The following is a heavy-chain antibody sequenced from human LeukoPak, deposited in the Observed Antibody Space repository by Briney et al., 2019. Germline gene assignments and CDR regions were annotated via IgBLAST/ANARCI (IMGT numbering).Heavy chain of an antibody. Sequence: GGYLTLSCAASGFTFSSYSMNWVRQAPGQGLEWVSYISSSSSTIYYTHSVKGRFTISRDNAKNILYLQMKSLRAEDTAVYYCVRDRVGPDYWGQGIVVTVSS. CDR1: GFTFSSYS. CDR3: VRDRVGPDY. D-gene: IGHD1-26*01. J-gene: IGHJ4*02. CDR2: ISSSSSTI. V-gene: IGHV3-48*01.